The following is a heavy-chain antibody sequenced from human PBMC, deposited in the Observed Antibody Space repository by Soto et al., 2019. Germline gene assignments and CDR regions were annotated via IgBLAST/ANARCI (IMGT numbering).Heavy chain of an antibody. CDR3: ASPIGGSYNAFDI. D-gene: IGHD1-26*01. CDR1: GYTFISYY. J-gene: IGHJ3*02. V-gene: IGHV1-46*01. CDR2: INPSGSIT. Sequence: ASVKVSCKAPGYTFISYYMHWVRQAPGQGLQWMGIINPSGSITTYAQKFQGRVTMTRDTSTSTVYMELSSLTSDDTAVYYCASPIGGSYNAFDIWGQGTMVTVSS.